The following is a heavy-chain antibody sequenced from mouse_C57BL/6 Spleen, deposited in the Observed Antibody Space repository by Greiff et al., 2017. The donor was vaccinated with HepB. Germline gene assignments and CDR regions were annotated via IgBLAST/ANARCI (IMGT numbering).Heavy chain of an antibody. J-gene: IGHJ3*01. CDR1: GYTFTSYG. CDR2: IYPRSGNT. Sequence: QVQLKESGAELARPGASVKLSCKASGYTFTSYGISWVKQRTGQGLEWIGEIYPRSGNTYYNEKFKGKATLTAGKSSSTAYMELRSLTSEDSAVYFCANGNSWFAYWGQGTLVTVSA. V-gene: IGHV1-81*01. CDR3: ANGNSWFAY. D-gene: IGHD2-1*01.